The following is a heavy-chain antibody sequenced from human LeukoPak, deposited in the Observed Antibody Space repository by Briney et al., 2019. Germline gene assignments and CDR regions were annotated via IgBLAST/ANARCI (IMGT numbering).Heavy chain of an antibody. CDR3: AKDQDIVVVVAAKGGYFDY. D-gene: IGHD2-15*01. CDR2: ISGSGGST. CDR1: GFTFSSYA. Sequence: GGSLRLSCAASGFTFSSYAMTWVRQAPGKGLEWVSSISGSGGSTYYADSVKGRFTISRDNSKNTLYLQMNSLRAEDTAVYYCAKDQDIVVVVAAKGGYFDYWGQGTLVTVSS. V-gene: IGHV3-23*01. J-gene: IGHJ4*02.